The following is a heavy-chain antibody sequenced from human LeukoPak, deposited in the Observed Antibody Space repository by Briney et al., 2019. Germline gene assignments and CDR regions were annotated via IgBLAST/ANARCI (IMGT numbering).Heavy chain of an antibody. CDR1: GFTFSSYS. D-gene: IGHD3-3*01. Sequence: GGSLRLSCAASGFTFSSYSMNWVRQAPGKGLEWVSYISSSSSTIYYADSVKGRFTISRDNAKNSLYLQVNSLRAEDTAVYYCARHQPYYDFWSGYYNAFNYWGQGTLVTVSS. CDR2: ISSSSSTI. V-gene: IGHV3-48*01. J-gene: IGHJ4*02. CDR3: ARHQPYYDFWSGYYNAFNY.